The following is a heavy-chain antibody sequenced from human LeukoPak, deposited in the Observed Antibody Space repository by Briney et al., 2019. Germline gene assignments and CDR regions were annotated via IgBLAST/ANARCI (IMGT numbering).Heavy chain of an antibody. Sequence: GGSLRLSCAASGFTFSSYWMSWVRQAPGKGLEWVANIKKDGSEKCYVDSVKGRFTISRDNAKNSLYLQMNSLRAEDTAVYYCAREPIVGATTSAGVWGQGTLVTVSS. D-gene: IGHD1-26*01. CDR1: GFTFSSYW. CDR2: IKKDGSEK. CDR3: AREPIVGATTSAGV. J-gene: IGHJ4*02. V-gene: IGHV3-7*01.